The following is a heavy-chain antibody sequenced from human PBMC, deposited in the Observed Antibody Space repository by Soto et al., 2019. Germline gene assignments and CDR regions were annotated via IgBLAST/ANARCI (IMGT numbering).Heavy chain of an antibody. D-gene: IGHD5-12*01. J-gene: IGHJ5*02. CDR2: INWNSGSI. V-gene: IGHV3-9*01. CDR3: TRSDSGYA. Sequence: SLRLSCTASGITFDDYAMHWVRQGPGKGLEWVSGINWNSGSIGYAASVKGRFTISRDDSKNTAYLQMNSLKTEDTAVYYCTRSDSGYAWGQGTLVTVSS. CDR1: GITFDDYA.